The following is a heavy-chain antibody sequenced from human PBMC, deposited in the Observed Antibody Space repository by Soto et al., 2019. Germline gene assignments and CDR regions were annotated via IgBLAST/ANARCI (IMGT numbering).Heavy chain of an antibody. J-gene: IGHJ3*02. V-gene: IGHV4-59*01. CDR2: IYYSGST. D-gene: IGHD3-22*01. CDR3: ARGGRITMMRDAFDI. CDR1: GGSISSYY. Sequence: SETLSLTCTVSGGSISSYYWSWIRQPPGKGLEWIGYIYYSGSTNYNPSLKSRVTISVDTSKNQFSLKLSSVAAADTAVYYCARGGRITMMRDAFDIWGQGTMVTVSS.